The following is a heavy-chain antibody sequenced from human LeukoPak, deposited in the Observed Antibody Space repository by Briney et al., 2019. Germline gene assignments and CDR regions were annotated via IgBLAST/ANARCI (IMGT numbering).Heavy chain of an antibody. CDR3: ARDYGDYPGYYYYYMDV. D-gene: IGHD4-17*01. CDR2: INPNSGGT. Sequence: ASVKVSCKASGYTFTGYYMHWVRQAPGQGLEWMGWINPNSGGTNYAQKFQGRVTMTGDTSISTAYMELSRLRSDDTAVYYCARDYGDYPGYYYYYMDVWGKGTTVTVSS. CDR1: GYTFTGYY. V-gene: IGHV1-2*02. J-gene: IGHJ6*03.